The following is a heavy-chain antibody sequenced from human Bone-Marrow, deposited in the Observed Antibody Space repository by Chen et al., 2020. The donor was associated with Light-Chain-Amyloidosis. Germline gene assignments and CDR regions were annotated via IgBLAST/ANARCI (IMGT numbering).Heavy chain of an antibody. CDR1: GFTFTTYW. CDR3: ARGGLDHAFDV. J-gene: IGHJ3*01. V-gene: IGHV3-74*01. CDR2: IKNDGSGT. D-gene: IGHD3-9*01. Sequence: EVQLVESGGGLVQPGGSLRLSCSASGFTFTTYWMHWVRQAPGRGLVWVSRIKNDGSGTLYADSLKGRFTVSRDNARNTLYLQMNSLGAEDTAVYYCARGGLDHAFDVWGQGTRVTVSS.